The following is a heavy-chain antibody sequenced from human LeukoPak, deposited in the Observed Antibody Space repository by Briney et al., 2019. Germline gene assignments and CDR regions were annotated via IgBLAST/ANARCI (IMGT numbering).Heavy chain of an antibody. D-gene: IGHD2-2*02. CDR3: ARLIRYTVSYGMDV. CDR1: GGSFSGYY. V-gene: IGHV4-34*01. J-gene: IGHJ6*02. Sequence: SETLSLTCAVYGGSFSGYYWSWIRQPPGKGLEWIGEINHSGSTNYNPSLKSRVTISVDTSKNQFSLKLSSVTAADTAVYYCARLIRYTVSYGMDVWGQGTTVTVSS. CDR2: INHSGST.